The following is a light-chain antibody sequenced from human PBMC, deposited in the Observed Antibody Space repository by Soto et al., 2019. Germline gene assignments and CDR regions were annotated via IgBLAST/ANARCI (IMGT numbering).Light chain of an antibody. CDR3: QQRTNWPPSLT. Sequence: EMVLTQSPATLSLSPGERATLSCRASQSVSSYLAWYQQKPGQAPRLLIYDASNRASGIAARFSGRGSGTDFTLTINSREPEDFAVYYWQQRTNWPPSLTFGGGNKVEIK. V-gene: IGKV3-11*01. J-gene: IGKJ4*01. CDR2: DAS. CDR1: QSVSSY.